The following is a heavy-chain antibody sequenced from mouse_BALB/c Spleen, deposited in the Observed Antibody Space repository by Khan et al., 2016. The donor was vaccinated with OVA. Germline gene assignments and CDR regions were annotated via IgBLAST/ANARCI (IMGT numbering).Heavy chain of an antibody. CDR2: IAPGSGSS. CDR3: ARDNYYGRTCYAMDY. V-gene: IGHV1S41*01. J-gene: IGHJ4*01. Sequence: DLVKPWASVKLSCKASGYTFTSYWINWIKQRPGQGLEWLGRIAPGSGSSSYNEMLKGQATPNYNTTSSTDYIQLSSLSSEDSDVDVCARDNYYGRTCYAMDYWGQGTSVTVSA. CDR1: GYTFTSYW. D-gene: IGHD1-1*01.